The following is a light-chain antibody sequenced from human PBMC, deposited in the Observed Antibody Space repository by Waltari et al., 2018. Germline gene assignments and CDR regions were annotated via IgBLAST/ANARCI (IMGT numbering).Light chain of an antibody. J-gene: IGKJ1*01. CDR2: KTS. CDR1: QSVSAW. Sequence: IQMSQHSSTLSASLGDRVTITCRARQSVSAWLAWYQQKPGKAPKLLMYKTSTLQGGVPSRFSGGGSDTEFTLTISSLQPDDFATYYCQQYNHYPWTFGPGTKVEVK. CDR3: QQYNHYPWT. V-gene: IGKV1-5*03.